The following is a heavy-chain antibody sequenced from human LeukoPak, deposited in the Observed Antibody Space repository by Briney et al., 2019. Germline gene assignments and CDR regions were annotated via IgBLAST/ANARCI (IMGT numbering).Heavy chain of an antibody. Sequence: GGSLRLSCAASGFTFSGFAMSGVRDAPGEGVEGVSAISGSGGGTYYADSVKGRFTISRDNYKKPLYLQMNSLRAEDTAVYYCAKDLDGSGSYSETRGYCQPWGQGTLVTVSS. D-gene: IGHD3-10*01. CDR3: AKDLDGSGSYSETRGYCQP. CDR1: GFTFSGFA. V-gene: IGHV3-23*01. CDR2: ISGSGGGT. J-gene: IGHJ1*01.